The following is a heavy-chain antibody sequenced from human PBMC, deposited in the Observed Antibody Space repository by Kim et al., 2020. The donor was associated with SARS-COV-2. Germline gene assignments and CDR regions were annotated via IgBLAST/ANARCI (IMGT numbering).Heavy chain of an antibody. CDR3: ARDPGYDFWSGYYSYYYYGMDV. V-gene: IGHV1-18*01. Sequence: ASVKVSCKASGYTFTSYGISWVRQAPGQGLEWMGWISAYNGNTNYAQKLQGRVTMTTDTSTSTAYMELRSLRSDDTAVYYCARDPGYDFWSGYYSYYYYGMDVWGQGTTVTVSS. D-gene: IGHD3-3*01. J-gene: IGHJ6*02. CDR2: ISAYNGNT. CDR1: GYTFTSYG.